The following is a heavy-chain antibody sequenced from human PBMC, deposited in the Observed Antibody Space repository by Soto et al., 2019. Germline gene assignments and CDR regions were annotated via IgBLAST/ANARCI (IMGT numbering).Heavy chain of an antibody. CDR3: ARVPASGDLRLDY. D-gene: IGHD6-13*01. J-gene: IGHJ4*02. V-gene: IGHV4-59*01. CDR1: GGSISSYY. Sequence: QVHLQESGPGLVKPSETLSLTCTVSGGSISSYYWSWVRQTPGKGLEWIGHIDYSGRTNYNPSLTSRVTISLDTSKTQFFLRLNSVTAADTAVYYCARVPASGDLRLDYWGQGTLVTVSS. CDR2: IDYSGRT.